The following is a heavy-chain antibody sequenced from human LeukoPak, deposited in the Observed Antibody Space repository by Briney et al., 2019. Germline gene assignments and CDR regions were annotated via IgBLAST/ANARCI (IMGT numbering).Heavy chain of an antibody. CDR1: GGTFSSYT. Sequence: ASVKVSCKASGGTFSSYTISWVRQAPGQGLEWMGRIIPILGIANYAQKFQGRVTITADKSTSTAYMELSGLRSEDTAVYYCARGYCSSTSCYSGPRYFDLWGRGTLVTVSS. CDR3: ARGYCSSTSCYSGPRYFDL. D-gene: IGHD2-2*01. V-gene: IGHV1-69*02. CDR2: IIPILGIA. J-gene: IGHJ2*01.